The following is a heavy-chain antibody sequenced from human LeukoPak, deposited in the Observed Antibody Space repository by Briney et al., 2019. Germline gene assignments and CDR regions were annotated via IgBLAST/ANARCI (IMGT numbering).Heavy chain of an antibody. Sequence: ASVKVSCKASGYTFINSGITWVRQAPGQGLEWMGWISAYNGNTDYAQKFQGRVTMTTDTSTTTAYMHLTSLSSDDTAVYYCARGRDKGDYWGQGTLVTVSS. CDR3: ARGRDKGDY. J-gene: IGHJ4*02. CDR1: GYTFINSG. CDR2: ISAYNGNT. V-gene: IGHV1-18*01.